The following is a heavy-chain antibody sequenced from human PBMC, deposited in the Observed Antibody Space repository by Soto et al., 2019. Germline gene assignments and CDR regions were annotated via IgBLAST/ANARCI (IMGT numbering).Heavy chain of an antibody. Sequence: EVELLESGGGLVQPGGSLRLSCVTSGFIFDDYAMSWVRQAPGKGLEWVSGISANGGSTYHADSVKGRFTISRDNSRNTLSLQMNSLRADDTALYYCAKSPGRSSSSPSDSWGQGTLVTVSS. CDR2: ISANGGST. CDR3: AKSPGRSSSSPSDS. V-gene: IGHV3-23*01. D-gene: IGHD6-6*01. CDR1: GFIFDDYA. J-gene: IGHJ4*02.